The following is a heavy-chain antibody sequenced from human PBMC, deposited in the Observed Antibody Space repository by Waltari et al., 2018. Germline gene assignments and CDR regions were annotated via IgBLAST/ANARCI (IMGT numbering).Heavy chain of an antibody. CDR3: ARFTLYYDILTGYQSDAFDI. D-gene: IGHD3-9*01. CDR1: GFTFSSYE. V-gene: IGHV3-48*03. J-gene: IGHJ3*02. CDR2: ISSSGSTI. Sequence: EVQLVESGGGLVQPGGSLRLSCAASGFTFSSYEMNWVRQAPGKGREWVSYISSSGSTIYYADSVKGRFTISRDNAKNSLYLQMNSLRAEDTAVYYCARFTLYYDILTGYQSDAFDIWGQGTMVTVSS.